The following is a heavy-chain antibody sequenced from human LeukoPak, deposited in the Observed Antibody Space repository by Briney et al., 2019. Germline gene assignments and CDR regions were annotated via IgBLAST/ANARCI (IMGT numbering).Heavy chain of an antibody. J-gene: IGHJ4*02. V-gene: IGHV3-74*01. CDR3: AKDYGNDFWSGYYYYFDY. Sequence: PGGSLRLSCAASGFTFSSYWMHWVRQAPGKGVEWVSRIRGDGGTASYADSVKGRFTISRDNSKNTLYLQMNSLRAEDTAVYYCAKDYGNDFWSGYYYYFDYWGQGTLVTVSS. D-gene: IGHD3-3*01. CDR1: GFTFSSYW. CDR2: IRGDGGTA.